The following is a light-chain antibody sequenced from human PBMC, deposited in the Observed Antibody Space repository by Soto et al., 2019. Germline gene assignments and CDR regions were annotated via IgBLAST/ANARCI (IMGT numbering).Light chain of an antibody. J-gene: IGKJ5*01. CDR2: GAS. V-gene: IGKV3-20*01. Sequence: EIVSTQSPCTLSLSPGERATLSCRASQSVSSSYLAWYQQKPGQAPRFLMYGASSRATGIPDRFSGSGSGTDFTLTIGRLEPGDFAVYYCLHYGGSPLTFGHGRRLEIK. CDR3: LHYGGSPLT. CDR1: QSVSSSY.